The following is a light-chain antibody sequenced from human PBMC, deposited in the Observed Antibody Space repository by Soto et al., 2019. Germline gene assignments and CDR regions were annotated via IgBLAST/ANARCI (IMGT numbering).Light chain of an antibody. V-gene: IGKV3-15*01. CDR2: GAS. J-gene: IGKJ2*01. Sequence: EIVMTQSPASLSVSPGDGATLSCRASQSVASNVAWYQQKPGQGPRLLIHGASTRAVGVPASFSGSWSGTDFTLTISSLQSEDFAVYYCQHYHNWPPQYTFGQGTKLQIK. CDR1: QSVASN. CDR3: QHYHNWPPQYT.